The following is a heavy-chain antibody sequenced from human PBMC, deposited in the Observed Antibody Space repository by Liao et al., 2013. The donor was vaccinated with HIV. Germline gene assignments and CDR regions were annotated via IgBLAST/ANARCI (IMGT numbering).Heavy chain of an antibody. Sequence: QVQLQQWGAGLLKPSETLSLKCAVYGGAFSGFYWSWIRQPPGKGLEWIGEINHSGSSNYNTSLKSRVTISVDTSKNQFSLKLSSVTAADTAVYYCARKDTAVDDAFDIWGQGTMVTVSS. D-gene: IGHD6-19*01. V-gene: IGHV4-34*02. CDR2: INHSGSS. CDR3: ARKDTAVDDAFDI. J-gene: IGHJ3*02. CDR1: GGAFSGFY.